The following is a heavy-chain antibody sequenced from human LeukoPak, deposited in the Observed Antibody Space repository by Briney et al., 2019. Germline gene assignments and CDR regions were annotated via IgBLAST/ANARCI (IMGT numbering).Heavy chain of an antibody. Sequence: GGSLRLSCAASGFTFSSYEMNWVRQAQGKGLEWVSYISSSGSTIYYADSVKGRFTISRDNAKNSLYLQMNSLRAEDTAVYYCASIVVVPAAISWGQGTLSPSPQ. V-gene: IGHV3-48*03. J-gene: IGHJ5*02. CDR3: ASIVVVPAAIS. D-gene: IGHD2-2*02. CDR1: GFTFSSYE. CDR2: ISSSGSTI.